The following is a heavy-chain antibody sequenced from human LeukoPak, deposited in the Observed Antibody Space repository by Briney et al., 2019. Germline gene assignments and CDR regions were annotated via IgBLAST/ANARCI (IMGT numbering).Heavy chain of an antibody. CDR1: GFTFSSYA. V-gene: IGHV3-23*01. Sequence: PGGSLRLSCAASGFTFSSYAMSWVRQAPGKGLGWVSAISGSGGSTYYADSVKGRFTISRDNSKNTLYLQMNSLRAEDTAVYYCARPMNVLRFLEWLFIYWGQGTLVTVSS. CDR3: ARPMNVLRFLEWLFIY. D-gene: IGHD3-3*01. CDR2: ISGSGGST. J-gene: IGHJ4*02.